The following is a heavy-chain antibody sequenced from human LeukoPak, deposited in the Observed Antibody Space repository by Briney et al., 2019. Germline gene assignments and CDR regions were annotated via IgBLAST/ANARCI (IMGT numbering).Heavy chain of an antibody. D-gene: IGHD3-3*01. J-gene: IGHJ6*02. CDR3: ARVYDFWSGSSPSYYYGMDV. Sequence: SETLSLTCTVSGGSISSYYWSWIRQPPGKGLEWIGYIYYSGSTNYHPSLKSRVTISVDPSKTQFSLKLSSVTAADTAVYYCARVYDFWSGSSPSYYYGMDVWGQGTLVTVSS. V-gene: IGHV4-59*08. CDR1: GGSISSYY. CDR2: IYYSGST.